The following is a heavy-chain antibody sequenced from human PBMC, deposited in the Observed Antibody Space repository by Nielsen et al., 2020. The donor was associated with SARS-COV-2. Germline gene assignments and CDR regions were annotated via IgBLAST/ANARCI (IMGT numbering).Heavy chain of an antibody. D-gene: IGHD3-3*01. Sequence: GESLKISCLASGFTFGDYALHWVRQVAGRGLEWVAIVSRDGSDTFYVDSVKGRFTISRDNSKNTVYLQMNSLRAEDTAVYHCAKDVWSGAHQIGPDYWGQGTLVTVSS. J-gene: IGHJ4*02. CDR1: GFTFGDYA. CDR3: AKDVWSGAHQIGPDY. CDR2: VSRDGSDT. V-gene: IGHV3-30*04.